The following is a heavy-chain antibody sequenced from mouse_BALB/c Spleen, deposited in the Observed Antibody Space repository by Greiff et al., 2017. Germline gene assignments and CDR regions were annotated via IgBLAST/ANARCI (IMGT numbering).Heavy chain of an antibody. V-gene: IGHV5-9-4*01. D-gene: IGHD2-4*01. CDR1: GFTFSSYA. J-gene: IGHJ4*01. CDR3: ARTYDYGIDY. Sequence: EVKLVESGGGLVKPGGSLKLSCAASGFTFSSYAMSWVRQTPEKRLEWVAAISSGGSYTYYPDTVTGRFTISRDNAKNTLYLEMSSLRSEDTAMYYCARTYDYGIDYWGQGTSVTVSS. CDR2: ISSGGSYT.